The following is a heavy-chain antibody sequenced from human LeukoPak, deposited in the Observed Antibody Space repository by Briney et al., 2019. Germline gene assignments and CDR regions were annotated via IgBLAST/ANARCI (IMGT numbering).Heavy chain of an antibody. CDR3: AKDGVFWSPQFDY. J-gene: IGHJ4*02. Sequence: GGSLRLSCAASGFTFSSYAMSSVRQAPGKGLEWVSAISGSGGGTYYADSVKGRFNSSRDNSKNTLYLQMNSLRAEDTAVYYCAKDGVFWSPQFDYWGQGTLVTVSS. CDR2: ISGSGGGT. V-gene: IGHV3-23*01. CDR1: GFTFSSYA. D-gene: IGHD6-13*01.